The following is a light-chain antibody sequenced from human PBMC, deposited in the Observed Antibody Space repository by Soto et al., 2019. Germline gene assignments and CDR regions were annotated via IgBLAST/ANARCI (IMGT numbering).Light chain of an antibody. J-gene: IGKJ2*01. Sequence: EIVLTQSPANLSLSPGERATLSCRASQTISSYLAWYQQKPGQAPRLLIYDASDRATGIPARFSGSGSGTDFTLTISRLEPEDFAVYYCHHFGSSRHTFGQGTKV. CDR1: QTISSY. V-gene: IGKV3-11*01. CDR3: HHFGSSRHT. CDR2: DAS.